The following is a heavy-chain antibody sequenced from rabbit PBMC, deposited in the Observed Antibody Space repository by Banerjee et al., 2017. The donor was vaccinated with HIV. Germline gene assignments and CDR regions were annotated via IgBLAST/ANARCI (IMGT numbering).Heavy chain of an antibody. D-gene: IGHD4-1*01. V-gene: IGHV1S40*01. Sequence: QSLEESGGDLVKPGASLTLTCKVSGFSFSSTYWICWVRQAPGKGLEWIACIYGGSHGNHYYASWAKGRFTISKTSSTTVTVQMTSLTAADTATYFCARELGDYYGMDLWGPGTLVTVS. CDR1: GFSFSSTYW. CDR2: IYGGSHGNH. CDR3: ARELGDYYGMDL. J-gene: IGHJ6*01.